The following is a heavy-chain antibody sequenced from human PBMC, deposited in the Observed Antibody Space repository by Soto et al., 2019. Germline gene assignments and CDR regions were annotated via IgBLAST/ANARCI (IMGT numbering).Heavy chain of an antibody. Sequence: EVQLVESGGGLVKPGGSLRLSCAASGLTFSNAWMNWFRQAPGKGLEWVGRIKSKTDGGTTDYAAPVKGRFTISRDDSKNTLYLQMNSLKTEDTAVYYCTKDLLELDAFDIWGQGTMVTVSS. J-gene: IGHJ3*02. CDR2: IKSKTDGGTT. V-gene: IGHV3-15*07. CDR3: TKDLLELDAFDI. CDR1: GLTFSNAW. D-gene: IGHD1-7*01.